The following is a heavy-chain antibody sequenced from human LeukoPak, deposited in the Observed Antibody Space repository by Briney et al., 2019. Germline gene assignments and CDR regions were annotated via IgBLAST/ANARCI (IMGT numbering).Heavy chain of an antibody. V-gene: IGHV4-34*01. CDR1: GGSFSTYY. D-gene: IGHD6-19*01. CDR3: ARPGGRSGLAEYFQH. Sequence: PSETLSLTCAVYGGSFSTYYWSWIRQPPGKGLEWVGEINHTGSTNYNPSLKSRVTISVDTSKNQSSLKLTSVTAADTAVYYCARPGGRSGLAEYFQHRGQGTLGTGSS. CDR2: INHTGST. J-gene: IGHJ1*01.